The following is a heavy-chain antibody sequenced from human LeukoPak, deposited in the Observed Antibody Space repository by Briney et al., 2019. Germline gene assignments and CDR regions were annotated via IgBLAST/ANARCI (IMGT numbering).Heavy chain of an antibody. D-gene: IGHD5/OR15-5a*01. Sequence: GGSLRLSCAASGFTFSDYSMSWVRQAPGKGLEWVSSISSSSDYIYYADSVKGRFTISRDNARNSLFLQMNSLRAEDTAVYYCARSRSVSNYKGMDVWGQGTTVTVSS. V-gene: IGHV3-21*01. CDR2: ISSSSDYI. CDR3: ARSRSVSNYKGMDV. J-gene: IGHJ6*02. CDR1: GFTFSDYS.